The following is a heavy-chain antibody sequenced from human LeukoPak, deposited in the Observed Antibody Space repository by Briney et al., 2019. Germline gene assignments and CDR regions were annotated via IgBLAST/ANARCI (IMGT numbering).Heavy chain of an antibody. CDR1: GRSISSSSYY. Sequence: SETLSLTCTVSGRSISSSSYYWGWIRQPPGKGLEWIGSIYYSGSTYYNPSLKSRVTISVDTSKNQFSLKLSSVTAADTAVYYRARLWLRRYFDYWGQGTLVTVSS. CDR2: IYYSGST. CDR3: ARLWLRRYFDY. D-gene: IGHD4-23*01. J-gene: IGHJ4*02. V-gene: IGHV4-39*01.